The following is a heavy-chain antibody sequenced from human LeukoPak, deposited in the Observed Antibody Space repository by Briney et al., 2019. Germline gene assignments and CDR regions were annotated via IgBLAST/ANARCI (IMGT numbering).Heavy chain of an antibody. Sequence: GGSLRLSCAASGFTFSSYWMHWVRQAPGKGLEWVANINQDGSEKYYVDSVEGRFTISRDNAKNSPYLQMNSLRAEDTAVYYCARGSGWVFDYWGQGTLVTVSS. CDR1: GFTFSSYW. D-gene: IGHD6-19*01. CDR3: ARGSGWVFDY. CDR2: INQDGSEK. J-gene: IGHJ4*02. V-gene: IGHV3-7*01.